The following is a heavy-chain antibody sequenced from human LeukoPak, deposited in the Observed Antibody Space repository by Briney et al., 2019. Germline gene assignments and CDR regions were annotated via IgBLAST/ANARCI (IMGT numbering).Heavy chain of an antibody. CDR3: ARDGYSYGSYFDY. J-gene: IGHJ4*02. D-gene: IGHD5-18*01. CDR1: GGSISSYF. Sequence: SETLSLTCTVSGGSISSYFWSWIRQPPGKGLEWIGYIFYNGSTNYNPSLKSRVTISVDTSKNQFSLKLSSVTAADTAVYYCARDGYSYGSYFDYWGQGTLVTVSS. V-gene: IGHV4-59*12. CDR2: IFYNGST.